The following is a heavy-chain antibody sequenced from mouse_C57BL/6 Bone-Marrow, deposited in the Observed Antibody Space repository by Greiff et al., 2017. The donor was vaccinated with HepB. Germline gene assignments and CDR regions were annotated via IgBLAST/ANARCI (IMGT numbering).Heavy chain of an antibody. CDR1: GFTFSSYA. CDR2: ISDGGSYT. J-gene: IGHJ4*01. CDR3: AREGDNYSPYYYAMDY. D-gene: IGHD6-1*02. V-gene: IGHV5-4*01. Sequence: EVKLMESGGGLVKPGGSLKLSCAASGFTFSSYAMSWVRQTPEKRLEWVATISDGGSYTYYPDNVKGRFTLSRDNAKNNLYLQMSHLKSEDTAMYYCAREGDNYSPYYYAMDYWGQGTSVTVSS.